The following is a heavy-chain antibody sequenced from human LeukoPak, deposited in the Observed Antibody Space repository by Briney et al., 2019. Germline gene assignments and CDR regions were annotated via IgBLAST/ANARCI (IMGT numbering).Heavy chain of an antibody. V-gene: IGHV1-18*01. CDR3: ARAGTEYYDFSWFDP. CDR2: ISAYNGNT. CDR1: GYTFDSYG. Sequence: ASVKVSCKASGYTFDSYGINWVRQAPGQGLEWMGWISAYNGNTNYAQKLQGRVTMTTDTSTSTAYMELSSLRSEDTAVYYCARAGTEYYDFSWFDPWGQGTLVTVSS. J-gene: IGHJ5*02. D-gene: IGHD3-3*01.